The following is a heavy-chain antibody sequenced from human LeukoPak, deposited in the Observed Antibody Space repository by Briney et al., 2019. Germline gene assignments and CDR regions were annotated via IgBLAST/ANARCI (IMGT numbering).Heavy chain of an antibody. D-gene: IGHD3-22*01. J-gene: IGHJ4*02. CDR3: AREGMYYYDSSGYYRPFDY. V-gene: IGHV4-61*02. Sequence: SQTLSLTCTVSGGSLSSGSYYWSWIRQPAGEGLEWIGRIYTSGSNNYNPSLKSRVTISVDTSKNQFSLKLSSVTAADTAVYYCAREGMYYYDSSGYYRPFDYWGQGTLVTVSS. CDR1: GGSLSSGSYY. CDR2: IYTSGSN.